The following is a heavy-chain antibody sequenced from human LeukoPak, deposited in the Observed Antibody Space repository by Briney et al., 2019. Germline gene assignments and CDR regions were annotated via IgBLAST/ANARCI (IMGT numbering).Heavy chain of an antibody. V-gene: IGHV3-23*01. J-gene: IGHJ4*02. CDR3: SKWVDYDVLTGYYHSDF. CDR1: GFTFNNYG. CDR2: ILGSGSSK. Sequence: GGSLRLSCAASGFTFNNYGMSWVRQAQGKGMEWVAAILGSGSSKYYADSVKGRFTISRDNSKNSLFLQMNSLRVEDTALYYCSKWVDYDVLTGYYHSDFWGQGTLVTVSA. D-gene: IGHD3-9*01.